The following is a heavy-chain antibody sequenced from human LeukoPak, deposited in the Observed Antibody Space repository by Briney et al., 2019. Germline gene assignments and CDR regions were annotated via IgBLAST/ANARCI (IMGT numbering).Heavy chain of an antibody. V-gene: IGHV1-3*01. Sequence: GASVKVSCKASGYTFTCYALHLLRQGPGQRLELMGWTNAGNGNTKYSQKFQGRVTITRDTSVSTAYMELSSLGSEDTAVYYCARDRTTVVNWVVGYWGQGTLVTVSS. CDR1: GYTFTCYA. CDR3: ARDRTTVVNWVVGY. D-gene: IGHD4-23*01. CDR2: TNAGNGNT. J-gene: IGHJ4*02.